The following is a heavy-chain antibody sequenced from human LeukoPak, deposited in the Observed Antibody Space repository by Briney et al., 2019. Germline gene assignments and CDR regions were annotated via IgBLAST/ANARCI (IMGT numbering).Heavy chain of an antibody. CDR1: GGSIRSGDYS. J-gene: IGHJ6*02. V-gene: IGHV4-31*03. CDR3: ARDHTETSSLNFRNYYYYGMDI. Sequence: SETLSLTCTVSGGSIRSGDYSWNWIRQHPGKGLEWIGYIYYSGSTYYNPSLTSRVTMSVDTSKNQFSLKLSSVTAADTAIYYCARDHTETSSLNFRNYYYYGMDIWGQGTTVIVSS. CDR2: IYYSGST. D-gene: IGHD4-4*01.